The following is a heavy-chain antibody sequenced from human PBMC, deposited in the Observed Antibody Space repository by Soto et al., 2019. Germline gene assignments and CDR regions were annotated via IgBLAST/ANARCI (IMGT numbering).Heavy chain of an antibody. CDR2: ISAYNGNT. V-gene: IGHV1-18*03. Sequence: QVQLVQSGAEVKKPGASVKVSCRASGYTFTSYGISWVRQAPGQGLECMGWISAYNGNTNYAQKLQGRVTMTTDTSTNTAYMELRNLRTHDMAVYYCAKLEDVYYYYGMDVWSQGTTVTVSS. CDR3: AKLEDVYYYYGMDV. J-gene: IGHJ6*02. CDR1: GYTFTSYG.